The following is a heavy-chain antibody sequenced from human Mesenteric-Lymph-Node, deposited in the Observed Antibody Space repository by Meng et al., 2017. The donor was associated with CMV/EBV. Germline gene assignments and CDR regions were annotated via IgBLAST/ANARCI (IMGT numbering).Heavy chain of an antibody. D-gene: IGHD2-2*01. J-gene: IGHJ4*02. CDR1: GYTFTGYY. Sequence: ASVKVSCKASGYTFTGYYINWVRQAPGQGLEWMGWINSNSGDTHYAQKFQGRVTVTRDTSSSTAYMELSRLISDDTAVYYCARDGGRQLLLYWGQGTLVTVSS. CDR3: ARDGGRQLLLY. V-gene: IGHV1-2*02. CDR2: INSNSGDT.